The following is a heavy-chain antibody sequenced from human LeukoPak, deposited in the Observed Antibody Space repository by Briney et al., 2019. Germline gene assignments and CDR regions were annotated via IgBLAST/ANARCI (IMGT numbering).Heavy chain of an antibody. V-gene: IGHV4-39*01. CDR1: VDSISLSSYL. Sequence: PSETLSLTCAVSVDSISLSSYLWGRIRQPPGKGLEWIGIMYYNSGTTYYNWSLKSRVTISLDTSKNQVSLPLSSVTAADTAVHYCARRSSYGSFDYWGQGTLATVSS. CDR2: MYYNSGTT. CDR3: ARRSSYGSFDY. J-gene: IGHJ4*02. D-gene: IGHD5-18*01.